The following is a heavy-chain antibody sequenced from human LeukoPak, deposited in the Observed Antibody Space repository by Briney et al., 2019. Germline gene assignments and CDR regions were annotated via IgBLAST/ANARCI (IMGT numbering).Heavy chain of an antibody. CDR1: GYSISSGYY. Sequence: SETLSLTCTVSGYSISSGYYWGWIRQPPGKGLEWIGSIYHSGSTYYSPSLKSRVTISVDTSKNQFSLKLSSVTAADTAVYYCARDRGYSSGWDYYYYMDVWGKGTTVTISS. CDR2: IYHSGST. CDR3: ARDRGYSSGWDYYYYMDV. D-gene: IGHD6-19*01. J-gene: IGHJ6*03. V-gene: IGHV4-38-2*02.